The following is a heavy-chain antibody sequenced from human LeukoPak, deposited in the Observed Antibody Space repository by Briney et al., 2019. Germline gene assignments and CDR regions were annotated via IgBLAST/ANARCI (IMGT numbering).Heavy chain of an antibody. CDR2: ISSSSSYI. CDR3: ARAGLGIAVENY. D-gene: IGHD6-19*01. J-gene: IGHJ4*02. V-gene: IGHV3-21*01. Sequence: GGSLRLSCAASGFTFSSYRMNCVRQAPGKGLECVSSISSSSSYIYYADSVKGRFTISRDNAKNSLYLQMNSLRAEDTAVYYCARAGLGIAVENYWGQGTLVTVSS. CDR1: GFTFSSYR.